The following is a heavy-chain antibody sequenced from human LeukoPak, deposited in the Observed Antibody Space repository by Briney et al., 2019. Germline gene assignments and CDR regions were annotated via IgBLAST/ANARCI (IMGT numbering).Heavy chain of an antibody. D-gene: IGHD4-17*01. J-gene: IGHJ4*02. Sequence: TGGSLRLSCAASGFTFSSYWMHWVRQAPGKGLVWVSRINSDGSSTSYADSVKGRFTISRDNAKNTLYLQMNSLRAEDTAVYYCARMFSLYGDIDYRGQGTLVTVSS. CDR3: ARMFSLYGDIDY. V-gene: IGHV3-74*01. CDR1: GFTFSSYW. CDR2: INSDGSST.